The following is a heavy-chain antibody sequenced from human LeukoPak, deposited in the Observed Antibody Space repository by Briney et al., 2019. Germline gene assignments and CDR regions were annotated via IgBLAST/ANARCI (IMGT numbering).Heavy chain of an antibody. CDR1: GYTFTSYA. CDR2: INTNTGNP. J-gene: IGHJ5*02. CDR3: AREGASYSYVVPNWFDP. D-gene: IGHD5-18*01. V-gene: IGHV7-4-1*02. Sequence: PWASVKVSCKASGYTFTSYAMNWVRQAPGQGLEWMGWINTNTGNPTYAQGFTGRFVFSLDTSVSTAYLQISSLKAEDTAVYYCAREGASYSYVVPNWFDPWGQGTLVTVSS.